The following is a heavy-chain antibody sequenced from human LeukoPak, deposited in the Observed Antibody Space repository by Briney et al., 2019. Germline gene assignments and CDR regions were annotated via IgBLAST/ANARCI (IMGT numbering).Heavy chain of an antibody. J-gene: IGHJ3*02. CDR3: ARLWTGTTVTTGAFDI. D-gene: IGHD4-17*01. CDR1: GFTFDDYA. V-gene: IGHV3-9*01. CDR2: ISWNSGSA. Sequence: PGRSLRLSCAASGFTFDDYAMHWVRQAPGKGLEWVSGISWNSGSAGYADSVKGRFTISRDNAKNSLYLQMNSLRAEDTALYYCARLWTGTTVTTGAFDIWGQGTMVTVTS.